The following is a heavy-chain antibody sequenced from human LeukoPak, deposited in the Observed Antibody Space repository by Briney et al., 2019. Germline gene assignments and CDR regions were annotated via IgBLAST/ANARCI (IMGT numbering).Heavy chain of an antibody. CDR3: AKTLRDLEWLAGELDV. V-gene: IGHV3-23*01. CDR1: GFTISSYA. D-gene: IGHD3-3*01. CDR2: IGGSGSDT. J-gene: IGHJ6*02. Sequence: PGGSLRLSCAASGFTISSYAMSWVRQAPGKGLEWVSAIGGSGSDTSYTDSVKGRFTISRDNSKSTLYLQMNSLRAEDTAVYHCAKTLRDLEWLAGELDVWGQGTAVTVSS.